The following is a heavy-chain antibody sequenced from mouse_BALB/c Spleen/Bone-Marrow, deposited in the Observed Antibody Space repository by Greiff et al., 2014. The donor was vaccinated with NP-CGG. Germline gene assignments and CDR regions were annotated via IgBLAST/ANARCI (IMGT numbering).Heavy chain of an antibody. CDR2: INPSNGRT. V-gene: IGHV1S81*02. CDR3: ARYATATYWFAY. CDR1: GYTFTSYW. J-gene: IGHJ3*01. Sequence: QVQLQQFGAELVKPGASVKLSCKASGYTFTSYWMHWVKQRPGQGLEWIGEINPSNGRTNYNEKFKSKATLTVDKSSSTAYMQLSSLTSEDSAVYYCARYATATYWFAYWGQGTLVTVSA. D-gene: IGHD1-2*01.